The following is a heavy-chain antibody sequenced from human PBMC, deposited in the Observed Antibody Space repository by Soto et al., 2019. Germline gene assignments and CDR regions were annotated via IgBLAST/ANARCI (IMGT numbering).Heavy chain of an antibody. CDR1: GASISGFY. CDR3: ARGSTAKDY. V-gene: IGHV4-4*07. Sequence: SETLSLPCTVPGASISGFYWSWIRKSAGKGLEWIGRIYATGTTDYNPPLKSRVTITVDTSQNQFSLKLSSVTAADTAVYYCARGSTAKDYWGQGTLVTVSS. CDR2: IYATGTT. J-gene: IGHJ4*02. D-gene: IGHD5-18*01.